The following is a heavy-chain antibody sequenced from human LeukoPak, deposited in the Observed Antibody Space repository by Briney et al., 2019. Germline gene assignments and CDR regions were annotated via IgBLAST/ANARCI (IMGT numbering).Heavy chain of an antibody. CDR1: GGPISSYY. V-gene: IGHV4-4*07. D-gene: IGHD1-26*01. CDR3: ARIVDLIDAFDI. J-gene: IGHJ3*02. Sequence: SETLSLTCTVSGGPISSYYWSWIWQSAGKGLEWIGRIYSSWSTNYNPSLKSRVTMSVDTSKNQFSLKLSSVTAADTAVYYCARIVDLIDAFDIWGQGTMVTVSS. CDR2: IYSSWST.